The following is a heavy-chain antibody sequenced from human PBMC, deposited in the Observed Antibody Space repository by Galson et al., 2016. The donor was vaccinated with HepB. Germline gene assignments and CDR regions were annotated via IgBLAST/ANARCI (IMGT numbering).Heavy chain of an antibody. CDR2: IYPGDSDT. V-gene: IGHV5-51*01. CDR3: ARQYYGDYGFDY. Sequence: QSGAEVKKPGESLKISCTGSGYRFSNYWIAWVRQMPGKGLEWMGIIYPGDSDTRYSPSFQGQVTISAEKSISAAYLQWRSLKASDTAMYYCARQYYGDYGFDYWGQGTLVTVSS. D-gene: IGHD4-17*01. J-gene: IGHJ4*02. CDR1: GYRFSNYW.